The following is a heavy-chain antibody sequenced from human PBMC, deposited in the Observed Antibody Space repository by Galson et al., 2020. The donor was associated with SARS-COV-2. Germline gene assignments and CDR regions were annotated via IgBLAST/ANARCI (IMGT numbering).Heavy chain of an antibody. V-gene: IGHV3-23*01. D-gene: IGHD3-3*02. CDR1: GFNFSNYD. CDR3: VKDVEKSTTYLEY. J-gene: IGHJ4*02. Sequence: TGGSLRLSCAASGFNFSNYDMSWVRQAPGKGLEWVSAIGRRGSTYYTDSVKGRFTISRDNSKDTLYLQMNSLRAEDTAVYYCVKDVEKSTTYLEYWGQGTLVTVSS. CDR2: IGRRGST.